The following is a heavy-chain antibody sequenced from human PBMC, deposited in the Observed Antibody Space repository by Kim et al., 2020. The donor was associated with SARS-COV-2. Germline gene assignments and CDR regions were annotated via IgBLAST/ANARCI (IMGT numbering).Heavy chain of an antibody. CDR1: GGTFSSYA. D-gene: IGHD1-26*01. Sequence: SVKVSCKASGGTFSSYAISWVRQAPGQGLEWMGGIIPIFGTANYAQKFQGRVTITADESTSTAYMELSSLRSEDTAVYYCAMREWELQPQEGDYWGQGTLVTVSS. CDR3: AMREWELQPQEGDY. V-gene: IGHV1-69*13. J-gene: IGHJ4*02. CDR2: IIPIFGTA.